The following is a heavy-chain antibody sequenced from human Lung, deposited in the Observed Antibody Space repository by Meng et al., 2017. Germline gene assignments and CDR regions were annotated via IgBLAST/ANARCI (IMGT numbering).Heavy chain of an antibody. D-gene: IGHD3-10*01. Sequence: SCAASGFSFGENWMSWVRQAPGKGLECVANMNQDGGEKYYVDSVKGRFTISRDNARNSMYLQMSSLSAEDTAIYYCATSMGRGGNDYWGQGTLVTVSS. CDR1: GFSFGENW. CDR3: ATSMGRGGNDY. V-gene: IGHV3-7*01. CDR2: MNQDGGEK. J-gene: IGHJ4*02.